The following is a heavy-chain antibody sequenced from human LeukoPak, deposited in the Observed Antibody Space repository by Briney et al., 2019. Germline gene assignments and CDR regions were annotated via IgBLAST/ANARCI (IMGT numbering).Heavy chain of an antibody. CDR2: INHSGST. CDR1: GGSFSGYY. CDR3: ARGRGDSSGYYYFQH. Sequence: SETLSLTCAVYGGSFSGYYWSWIRQPPGKGLEWIGEINHSGSTNYNPSFKSRVTISVDTSKNQFSLKLTSVTAADTAVYYCARGRGDSSGYYYFQHWGQGTLVTVSS. J-gene: IGHJ1*01. D-gene: IGHD3-22*01. V-gene: IGHV4-34*01.